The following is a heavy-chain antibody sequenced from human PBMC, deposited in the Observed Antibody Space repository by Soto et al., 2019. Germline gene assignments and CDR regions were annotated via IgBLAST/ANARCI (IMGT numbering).Heavy chain of an antibody. D-gene: IGHD3-22*01. CDR1: GFTFSRYA. J-gene: IGHJ4*02. CDR3: AKDSSGYSTSFDY. Sequence: PGGSLRLSCAASGFTFSRYAMSWVRQAPGKGLEWVSAISGSGGSTYYADSVKGRFTISRDNSKNTLYLQMNSLRAEDTAVYYCAKDSSGYSTSFDYWGQGTLVTVSS. CDR2: ISGSGGST. V-gene: IGHV3-23*01.